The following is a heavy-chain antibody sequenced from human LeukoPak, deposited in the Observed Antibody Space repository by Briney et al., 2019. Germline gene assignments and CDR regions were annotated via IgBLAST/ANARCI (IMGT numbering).Heavy chain of an antibody. D-gene: IGHD1-26*01. V-gene: IGHV1-2*02. CDR2: INPNSGGR. CDR1: GYTGTGYD. CDR3: ASGRWEPYDAFDI. J-gene: IGHJ3*02. Sequence: ASVKVSFKAAGYTGTGYDMHWGRQAPGQGLGWMGWINPNSGGRNYAQKFQGRVTMIRDTSISTAYMELSRLRSDDTALYHCASGRWEPYDAFDIWGQGTMVTVSS.